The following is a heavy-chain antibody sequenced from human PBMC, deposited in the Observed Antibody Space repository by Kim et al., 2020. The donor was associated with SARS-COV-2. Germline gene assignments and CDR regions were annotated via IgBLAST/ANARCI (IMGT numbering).Heavy chain of an antibody. J-gene: IGHJ6*02. D-gene: IGHD1-26*01. CDR3: AKVIWELLNYYYGMDV. V-gene: IGHV3-23*01. CDR1: GFTFSSYA. CDR2: ISGSGGST. Sequence: GGSLRLSCAASGFTFSSYAMSWVRQAPGKGLEWVSAISGSGGSTYYADSVKGRFTISRDNSKNTLYLQMNSLRAEDTAVYYCAKVIWELLNYYYGMDVWGQGTTVTASS.